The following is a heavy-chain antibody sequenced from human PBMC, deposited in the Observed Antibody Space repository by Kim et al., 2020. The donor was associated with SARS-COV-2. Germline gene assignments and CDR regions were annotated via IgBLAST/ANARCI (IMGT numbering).Heavy chain of an antibody. J-gene: IGHJ3*02. CDR3: AREAMITFGGVIVDAFDI. CDR2: IYYSGST. V-gene: IGHV4-39*07. CDR1: GGSISSSSYY. Sequence: SETLSLTCTVSGGSISSSSYYWGWIRQPPGKGLEWIGSIYYSGSTYYNPSLKSRVTISVDTSKNQFSLKLSSVTAADTAVYYCAREAMITFGGVIVDAFDIWGQGTMVTVSS. D-gene: IGHD3-16*02.